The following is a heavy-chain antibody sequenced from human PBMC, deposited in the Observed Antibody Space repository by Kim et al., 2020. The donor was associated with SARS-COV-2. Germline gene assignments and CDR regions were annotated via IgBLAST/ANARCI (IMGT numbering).Heavy chain of an antibody. J-gene: IGHJ4*02. Sequence: ASVKVSCKASGYTFTSYGISWVRQAPGQGLEWMGWISAYNGNTNYAQKLQGRVTMTTDTSTSTAYMELRSLRSDDTAVYYCARVRPFGELFPYYFDYWGQGTLVTVSS. CDR1: GYTFTSYG. D-gene: IGHD3-10*01. CDR3: ARVRPFGELFPYYFDY. V-gene: IGHV1-18*01. CDR2: ISAYNGNT.